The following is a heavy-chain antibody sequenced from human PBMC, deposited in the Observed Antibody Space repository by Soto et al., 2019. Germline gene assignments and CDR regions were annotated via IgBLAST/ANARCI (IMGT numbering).Heavy chain of an antibody. J-gene: IGHJ4*02. CDR1: GFTFSSYA. V-gene: IGHV3-23*01. D-gene: IGHD6-19*01. CDR2: ISGSGGST. CDR3: AKDRIAVAGGASDY. Sequence: EVQLLESGGGLVQPGGSLSLSCAASGFTFSSYAMSWVRQAPGKGLEWVSAISGSGGSTYYADSVKGRFTISRDNSKDTLYLQMNSLRAEDTAVYYCAKDRIAVAGGASDYWGQGTLVTVSS.